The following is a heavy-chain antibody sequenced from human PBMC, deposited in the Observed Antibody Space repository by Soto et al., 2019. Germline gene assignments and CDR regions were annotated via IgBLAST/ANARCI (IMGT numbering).Heavy chain of an antibody. J-gene: IGHJ5*02. V-gene: IGHV4-34*01. CDR3: ARGHKQQLVRSGGWFDP. Sequence: QVQLQQWGAGLLKPSETLSLTCAVYGGSFNSYYCSWIRQPPGKGLEWIGEINYSGSTNYNPSLKRRVTISVDTSKNQFSLKLSSVTAADTAVYYCARGHKQQLVRSGGWFDPWGQGTLVTVSS. D-gene: IGHD6-13*01. CDR1: GGSFNSYY. CDR2: INYSGST.